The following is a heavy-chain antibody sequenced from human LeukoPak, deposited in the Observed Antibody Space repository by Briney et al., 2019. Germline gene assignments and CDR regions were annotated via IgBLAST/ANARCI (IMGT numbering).Heavy chain of an antibody. CDR2: IDPYSGNT. D-gene: IGHD2-8*01. V-gene: IGHV1-18*01. CDR3: ARESSMSSPLNWFDP. Sequence: ASVKVSCKASGYTFKSYAITWVRQAPGQGLEWMGWIDPYSGNTNYAQKFQGRVTMTTETFTSTADMEVTSLRSDDTAVYYCARESSMSSPLNWFDPWGQGTLVTVSS. CDR1: GYTFKSYA. J-gene: IGHJ5*02.